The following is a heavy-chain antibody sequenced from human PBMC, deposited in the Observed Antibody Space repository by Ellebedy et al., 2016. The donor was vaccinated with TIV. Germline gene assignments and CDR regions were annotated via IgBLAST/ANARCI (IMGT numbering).Heavy chain of an antibody. D-gene: IGHD3-3*01. V-gene: IGHV3-53*01. CDR1: GFTVSSNY. CDR3: ATRDYDLWSGVSDYYYMDV. Sequence: GESLKISXAASGFTVSSNYMSWVRQAPGKGLEWVSVIYSGGSTFYADSVKGRFTISRDNSKNTLYLQMNSLRAEDTAVYYCATRDYDLWSGVSDYYYMDVWGKGTTVTVSS. J-gene: IGHJ6*03. CDR2: IYSGGST.